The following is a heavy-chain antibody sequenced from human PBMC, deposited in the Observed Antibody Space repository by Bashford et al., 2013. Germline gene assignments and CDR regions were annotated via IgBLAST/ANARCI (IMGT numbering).Heavy chain of an antibody. J-gene: IGHJ4*02. D-gene: IGHD3-10*01. V-gene: IGHV1-2*02. CDR2: INPNSGGT. CDR1: GYTFTDYY. Sequence: ASVKVSCEASGYTFTDYYMRWVRQAPGQGLEWMGWINPNSGGTNYAQKFRGRVTMTRDTSINTAYMEMTSLRSDDTAVFYCARTLSFYGSGNYYDLDFWGQGTLVTVSS. CDR3: ARTLSFYGSGNYYDLDF.